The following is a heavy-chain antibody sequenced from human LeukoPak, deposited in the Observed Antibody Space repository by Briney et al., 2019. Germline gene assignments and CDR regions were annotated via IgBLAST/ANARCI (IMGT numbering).Heavy chain of an antibody. CDR1: GGSFSGYY. V-gene: IGHV4-34*01. CDR2: INHSGST. Sequence: SETLSLTCAVYGGSFSGYYWSWIRQPPGKGLEWIGEINHSGSTNYNPSLKSRVTISVDTSKDQFSLKLSSVTAADTAVYYCARLVVTPNTGAFDIWGQGTMVTVSS. CDR3: ARLVVTPNTGAFDI. D-gene: IGHD4-23*01. J-gene: IGHJ3*02.